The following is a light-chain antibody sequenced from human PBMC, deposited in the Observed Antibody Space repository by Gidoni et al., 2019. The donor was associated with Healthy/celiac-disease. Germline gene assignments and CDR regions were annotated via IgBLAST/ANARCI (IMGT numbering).Light chain of an antibody. CDR1: QSISSW. J-gene: IGKJ4*01. V-gene: IGKV1-5*01. CDR2: DAS. Sequence: DIQMTQSPSTLSASVGDRVTITCRASQSISSWLAWYQLKPGKAPKLLIYDASSLESGVPSRFSGSGSGTEFTLTISSLQPDDFATYYCQQYNSYPLFGGGTKVEIK. CDR3: QQYNSYPL.